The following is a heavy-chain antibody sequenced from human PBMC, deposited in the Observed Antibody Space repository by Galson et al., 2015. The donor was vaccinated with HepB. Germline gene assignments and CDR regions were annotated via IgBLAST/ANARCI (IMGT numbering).Heavy chain of an antibody. J-gene: IGHJ3*02. Sequence: TLSLTCAVSGGSISSSNWWSWVRQPPGKGLEWIGEIYHSGSTNYNPSLKSRVTISVDKSKNQFSLKLSSVTAADTAVYYCASIGSHSNTRPSKAPLREDAFDIWGQGTMVTVSS. CDR2: IYHSGST. D-gene: IGHD4-11*01. CDR1: GGSISSSNW. CDR3: ASIGSHSNTRPSKAPLREDAFDI. V-gene: IGHV4-4*02.